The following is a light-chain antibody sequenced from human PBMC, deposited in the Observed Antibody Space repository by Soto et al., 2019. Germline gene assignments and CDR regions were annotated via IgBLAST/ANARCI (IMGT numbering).Light chain of an antibody. J-gene: IGKJ1*01. V-gene: IGKV1-39*01. CDR2: AAS. CDR1: QTISIY. CDR3: QKSYNTPRT. Sequence: DIQMTQSPSSLSASVGDRVTITCRASQTISIYLHWYQQKPGKAPQLLIQAASSLQSGVPSRFSGSGSGTDFTLTISSLQPEEFATYYCQKSYNTPRTVGQGTKVDIK.